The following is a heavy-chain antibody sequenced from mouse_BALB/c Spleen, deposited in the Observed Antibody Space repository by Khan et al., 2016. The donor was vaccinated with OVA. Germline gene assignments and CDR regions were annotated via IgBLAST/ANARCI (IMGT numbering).Heavy chain of an antibody. D-gene: IGHD2-3*01. CDR1: GYTFTDFY. CDR2: IYPGSGNT. V-gene: IGHV1-77*01. J-gene: IGHJ2*02. CDR3: ARMDTTSLDF. Sequence: QVQLQQSGTELARPGASVKLSCKASGYTFTDFYITWVKQRTGQDLEWIGEIYPGSGNTYYNEKFKGKATLTADKSSNAAYMQLSSLTSEDSAVCFCARMDTTSLDFWGQGTSLTVSS.